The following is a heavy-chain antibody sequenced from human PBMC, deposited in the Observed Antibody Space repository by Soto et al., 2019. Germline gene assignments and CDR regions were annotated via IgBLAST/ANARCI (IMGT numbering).Heavy chain of an antibody. J-gene: IGHJ6*02. D-gene: IGHD4-17*01. CDR3: FYGDYAAGMVV. CDR1: GGSFSGYY. CDR2: INHSGST. Sequence: QVQLQQWGAGLLKPSETLSLTCAVYGGSFSGYYWSWIRQPPGKGLEWIGEINHSGSTNYNPSLKSRVTISVDTSKNQFSLKLSSVTAADTAVYYCFYGDYAAGMVVWGQGTTVTVSS. V-gene: IGHV4-34*01.